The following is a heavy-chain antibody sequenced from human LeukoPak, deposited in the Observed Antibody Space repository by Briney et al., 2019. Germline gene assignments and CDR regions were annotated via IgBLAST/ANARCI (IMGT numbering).Heavy chain of an antibody. CDR1: GGSISSHY. CDR2: IYYSGST. V-gene: IGHV4-59*11. J-gene: IGHJ4*02. CDR3: ARISYYYDSSGYYSGFDY. Sequence: SETLSLTCTVPGGSISSHYWSWIRQPPGKGLEWIGYIYYSGSTNYNPSLKSRVTISVDTSKNQFSLKLSSVTAADTAVYYCARISYYYDSSGYYSGFDYWGQGTLVTVSS. D-gene: IGHD3-22*01.